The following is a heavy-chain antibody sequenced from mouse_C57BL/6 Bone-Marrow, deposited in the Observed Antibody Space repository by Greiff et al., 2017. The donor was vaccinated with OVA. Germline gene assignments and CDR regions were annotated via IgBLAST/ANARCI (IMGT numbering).Heavy chain of an antibody. CDR3: ARDGYYGEVWFAY. CDR1: GYTFTSYW. D-gene: IGHD2-3*01. V-gene: IGHV1-59*01. Sequence: QVQLQQPGAELVRPGTSVKLSCKASGYTFTSYWMHWVKQRPGQGLEWIGVIDPSDSYTNYNQKFKGKATLTVDTSSSTAYMQLSSLTSEDSAVYYCARDGYYGEVWFAYWGQGTLVTVSA. CDR2: IDPSDSYT. J-gene: IGHJ3*01.